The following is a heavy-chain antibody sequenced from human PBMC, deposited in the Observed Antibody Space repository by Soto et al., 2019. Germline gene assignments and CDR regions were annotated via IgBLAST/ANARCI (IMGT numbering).Heavy chain of an antibody. J-gene: IGHJ4*02. CDR1: GFTFSSYG. V-gene: IGHV3-30*18. CDR3: AKARQLVRGAFDY. CDR2: ISNDGSNK. Sequence: QVQLVESGGGVVQPGRSLRLSCAASGFTFSSYGMHWVRQAPGKGLEWVTGISNDGSNKYYVYSVMGRFTSSRDNSKNPPYLQLHRLRAEDTAVYYCAKARQLVRGAFDYWGQGTLVTVSS. D-gene: IGHD3-10*02.